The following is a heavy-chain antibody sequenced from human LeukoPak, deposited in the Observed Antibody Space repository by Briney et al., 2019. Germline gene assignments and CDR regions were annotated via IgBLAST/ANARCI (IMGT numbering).Heavy chain of an antibody. V-gene: IGHV4-39*07. CDR1: GGSTSSSNYY. J-gene: IGHJ5*02. Sequence: SETLSLTCTVSGGSTSSSNYYWGWIRQPPGKGLEWIGEINHSGSTNYNPSLKSRVTISVDTSKNQFSLKLSSVTAADTAVYYCARASGVDWFDPWGQGTLVTVSS. CDR2: INHSGST. CDR3: ARASGVDWFDP. D-gene: IGHD1-26*01.